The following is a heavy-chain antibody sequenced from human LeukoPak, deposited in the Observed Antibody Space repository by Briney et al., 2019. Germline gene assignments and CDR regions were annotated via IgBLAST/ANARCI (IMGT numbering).Heavy chain of an antibody. Sequence: GGSLRLSCAASGFTFNSYVMHWVRQAPGKGPEWVAHIKQDASQEDHVDSVKGRFTISRDNAKNSLYLQMNSLRAEDTAVYYCARGVVYPTWSGPHWSDYWGQGTLVTVSS. J-gene: IGHJ4*02. CDR1: GFTFNSYV. CDR3: ARGVVYPTWSGPHWSDY. D-gene: IGHD3-3*01. CDR2: IKQDASQE. V-gene: IGHV3-7*01.